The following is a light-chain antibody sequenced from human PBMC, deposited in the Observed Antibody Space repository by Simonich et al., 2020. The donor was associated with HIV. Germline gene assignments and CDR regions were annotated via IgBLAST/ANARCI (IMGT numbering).Light chain of an antibody. CDR2: WAS. CDR3: QQYGSSPPYT. V-gene: IGKV4-1*01. J-gene: IGKJ2*01. CDR1: QSVLYSSNNKNY. Sequence: DIVMTQSPDSLAVSLGERDTINCKSSQSVLYSSNNKNYLAWYQQKPGQPPKLLIYWASTRESGVPDRFSGSGSGTDFTLTISRLEPEDFAVYYCQQYGSSPPYTFGQGTKLEFK.